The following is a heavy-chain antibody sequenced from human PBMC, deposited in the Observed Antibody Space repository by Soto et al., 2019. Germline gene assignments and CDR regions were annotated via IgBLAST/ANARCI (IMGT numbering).Heavy chain of an antibody. CDR3: AREGVRTYYYDSSGNPLGY. CDR2: IIPIFGTA. V-gene: IGHV1-69*01. J-gene: IGHJ4*02. D-gene: IGHD3-22*01. CDR1: GGTFSSYA. Sequence: QVQLVQSGAEVKKPGSSVKVSCKASGGTFSSYAISWVRQAPGQGLEWMGGIIPIFGTANYAQKFPGRVTIHADECTSTAYMELSSLRSEDTAVYYCAREGVRTYYYDSSGNPLGYWGQGTLVTVSS.